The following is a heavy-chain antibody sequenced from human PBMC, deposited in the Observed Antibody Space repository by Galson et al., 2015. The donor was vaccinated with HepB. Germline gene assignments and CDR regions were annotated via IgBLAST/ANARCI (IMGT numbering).Heavy chain of an antibody. CDR1: GFTFSSYA. CDR2: ISYDGSNK. J-gene: IGHJ2*01. CDR3: ARGGSAAAGTGSYWYFDL. D-gene: IGHD6-13*01. V-gene: IGHV3-30-3*01. Sequence: SLRLSCAASGFTFSSYAMHWVRQAPGKGLEWVAVISYDGSNKYYADSVKGRFTISGDNSKNTLYLQMNSLRAEDTAVYYCARGGSAAAGTGSYWYFDLWGRGALVTVSS.